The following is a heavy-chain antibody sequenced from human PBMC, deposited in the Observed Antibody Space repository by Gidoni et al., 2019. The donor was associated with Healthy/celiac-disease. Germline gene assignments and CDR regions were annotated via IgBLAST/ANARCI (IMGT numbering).Heavy chain of an antibody. CDR2: ISSSSSTI. V-gene: IGHV3-48*01. CDR3: ARELTEGVVIPSPLHYYYGMDV. D-gene: IGHD3-3*01. CDR1: GFTFSSYS. J-gene: IGHJ6*02. Sequence: EVQLVESGGGLVQPGGSRRLSCAASGFTFSSYSMNWVRQAPGKGVEWVSYISSSSSTIYYADSVKGRFTISRDNAKNSLYLQMNSLRAEDTAVYYCARELTEGVVIPSPLHYYYGMDVWGQGTTVTVSS.